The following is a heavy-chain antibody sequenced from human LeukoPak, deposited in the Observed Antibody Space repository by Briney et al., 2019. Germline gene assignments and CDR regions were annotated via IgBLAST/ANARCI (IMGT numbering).Heavy chain of an antibody. V-gene: IGHV3-30*04. Sequence: GGSLRLSCAASGFTFSSYAMHWVRQAPGKGLEWVAVISYDGSNKYHADSVKGRFTISRDNSKNTLYLQMNSLRAEDTAVYYCARDRKSVVVAATLAYYFDYWGQGTLVTVSS. CDR2: ISYDGSNK. CDR1: GFTFSSYA. CDR3: ARDRKSVVVAATLAYYFDY. J-gene: IGHJ4*02. D-gene: IGHD2-15*01.